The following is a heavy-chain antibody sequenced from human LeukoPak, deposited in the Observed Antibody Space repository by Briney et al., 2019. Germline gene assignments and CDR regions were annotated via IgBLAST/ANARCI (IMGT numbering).Heavy chain of an antibody. Sequence: SSETLSLTCTVSGGSISSYYWSWIRRPPGKGLEWIGYIYYSGSTNYNPSLKSRVTISVDTSKNQFSLKLSSVTAADTAVYYCARDPLGYFDLWGRGTLVTVSS. CDR1: GGSISSYY. CDR3: ARDPLGYFDL. V-gene: IGHV4-59*01. J-gene: IGHJ2*01. CDR2: IYYSGST.